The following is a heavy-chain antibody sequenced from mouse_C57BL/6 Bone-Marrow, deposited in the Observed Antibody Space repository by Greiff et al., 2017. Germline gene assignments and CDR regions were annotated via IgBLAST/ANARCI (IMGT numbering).Heavy chain of an antibody. J-gene: IGHJ3*01. V-gene: IGHV5-6*02. Sequence: EVMLVESGGDLVKPGGSLKLSCAASGFTFSSYGMSWVRQTPDKRLEWVATISSGGSYTYYPDSVKGRFPISRDNAKNTLYLQMSSLKSEDTAMYYCARPRYDGFAYWGQGTLVTVSA. CDR3: ARPRYDGFAY. D-gene: IGHD2-12*01. CDR2: ISSGGSYT. CDR1: GFTFSSYG.